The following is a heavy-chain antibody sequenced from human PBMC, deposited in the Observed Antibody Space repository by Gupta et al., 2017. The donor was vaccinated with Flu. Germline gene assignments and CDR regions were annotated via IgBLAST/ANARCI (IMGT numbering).Heavy chain of an antibody. J-gene: IGHJ6*02. CDR3: ARGIAAAGRGYYYYGMDV. D-gene: IGHD6-13*01. V-gene: IGHV3-7*04. Sequence: EVQLVESGGGLVQPGGSLRLSCAASGFTFSSYWMSWVRQAQGKGLEWVANIKQDGSEKYYVDSVKGRFTISRDNAKKSLYLQMNSLRAEDTAVYYCARGIAAAGRGYYYYGMDVWGQGTTVTVSS. CDR1: GFTFSSYW. CDR2: IKQDGSEK.